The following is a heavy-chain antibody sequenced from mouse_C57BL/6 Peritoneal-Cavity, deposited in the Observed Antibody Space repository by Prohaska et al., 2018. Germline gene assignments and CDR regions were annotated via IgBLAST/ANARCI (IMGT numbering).Heavy chain of an antibody. CDR1: GFTFSGFW. D-gene: IGHD2-1*01. CDR3: MRYGNYWYFDV. J-gene: IGHJ1*03. Sequence: EVQLLETGGGLVQPGGSRGLSCEGSGFTFSGFWMSWVRQTPGKTLEWIGDINSDGIAINYAPSIKDRVTIFRDNDKSTLYLQMSNVRSEDTATYFCMRYGNYWYFDVWGTGTTVTVSS. CDR2: INSDGIAI. V-gene: IGHV11-2*01.